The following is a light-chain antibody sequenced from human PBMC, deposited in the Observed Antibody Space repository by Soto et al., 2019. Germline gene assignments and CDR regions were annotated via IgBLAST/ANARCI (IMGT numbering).Light chain of an antibody. CDR3: QQYDNYPLT. V-gene: IGKV1-5*01. CDR2: DAS. CDR1: HILRGF. Sequence: DIQMNQSPSTLSASVGDRVTITCRGSHILRGFLAWYQQKPGRAPKFLIYDASSLESGVPSRFSGSGSGTEFTLTISNLQPDDFATYYCQQYDNYPLTFGGGTKVDIK. J-gene: IGKJ4*01.